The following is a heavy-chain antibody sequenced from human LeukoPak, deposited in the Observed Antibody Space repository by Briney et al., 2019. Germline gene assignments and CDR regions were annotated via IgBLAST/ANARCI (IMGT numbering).Heavy chain of an antibody. V-gene: IGHV3-7*01. D-gene: IGHD2-2*01. CDR1: GFTFSSYW. CDR3: ARSGPYHLPPRPIDY. CDR2: IKQDGGQE. Sequence: PGGSLRLSCGASGFTFSSYWMTWARQAPGKGLEWVANIKQDGGQEYYVDSVTGRFTISRDNAKNSLYLQMNSLKAKDTAVYYCARSGPYHLPPRPIDYWGQGTLVTVSS. J-gene: IGHJ4*02.